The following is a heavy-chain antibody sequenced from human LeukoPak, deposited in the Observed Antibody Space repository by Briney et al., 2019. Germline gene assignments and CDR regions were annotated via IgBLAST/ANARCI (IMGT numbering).Heavy chain of an antibody. CDR2: ISGGGDSI. V-gene: IGHV3-23*01. CDR3: AKESPQFDY. Sequence: GGSLRLSCAASGFTFSNYAMSWVRQAPGRGLEWVSTISGGGDSIYYADSVKGRFTISRGNSKNTLYLQMRSLRVEDTAVYYCAKESPQFDYWGQGTLVTVSS. J-gene: IGHJ4*02. CDR1: GFTFSNYA.